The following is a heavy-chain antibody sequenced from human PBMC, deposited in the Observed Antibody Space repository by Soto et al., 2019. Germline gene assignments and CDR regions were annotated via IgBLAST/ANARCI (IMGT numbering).Heavy chain of an antibody. J-gene: IGHJ2*01. Sequence: HPGGSLRLSCAASGFTFSSYWMSWVRQAPGKGLEWVANIKQDGSEKYYVDSVKGRFTISRDNAKNSLYLQMNSLRAEDTAVYYCAREVATIPDDNWYFDLWGRGTLVTVSS. V-gene: IGHV3-7*03. CDR1: GFTFSSYW. D-gene: IGHD5-12*01. CDR3: AREVATIPDDNWYFDL. CDR2: IKQDGSEK.